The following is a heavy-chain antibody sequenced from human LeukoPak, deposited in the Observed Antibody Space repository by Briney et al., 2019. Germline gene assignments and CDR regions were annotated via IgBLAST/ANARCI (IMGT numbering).Heavy chain of an antibody. D-gene: IGHD6-19*01. CDR1: GGSFSNFY. CDR2: INHGGGT. Sequence: PSETLSLTCAVYGGSFSNFYWSWIRQPPGKGLEWIGEINHGGGTNYNPSLKSRVTIAVATSKNQFSLELSSVTAADTAVYYCAREAQYSSALTHIDYWSQGTLVTVSS. CDR3: AREAQYSSALTHIDY. J-gene: IGHJ4*02. V-gene: IGHV4-34*01.